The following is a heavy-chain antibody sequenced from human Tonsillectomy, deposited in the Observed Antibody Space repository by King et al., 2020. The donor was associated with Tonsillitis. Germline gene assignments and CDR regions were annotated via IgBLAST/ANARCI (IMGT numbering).Heavy chain of an antibody. CDR1: GFTFSNYA. CDR3: ARDFHPATVAFDI. J-gene: IGHJ3*02. Sequence: VQLVESGGGVVQPGRSLRLSCATSGFTFSNYAIHWVRQAPGKGLEWVAIIWYDGNNKYYADSVKGRFTISRDNSKNTLYLQMNSLRADDTAVYYCARDFHPATVAFDIWGQGTMVTVSS. CDR2: IWYDGNNK. D-gene: IGHD4-17*01. V-gene: IGHV3-33*01.